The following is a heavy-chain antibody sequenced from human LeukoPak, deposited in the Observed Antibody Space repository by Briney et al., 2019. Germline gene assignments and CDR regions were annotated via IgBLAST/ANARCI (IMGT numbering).Heavy chain of an antibody. Sequence: SETLSLTCAVYGGSFSGYYWSWIRQPPGKGLEWIGEINHSGSTNYNPSLKSRVTISVDTSKNQFSLKLSSVTAADTAVYYCARSISRLVRGRLFDYWGQGTLVTVSS. CDR1: GGSFSGYY. D-gene: IGHD6-19*01. CDR2: INHSGST. CDR3: ARSISRLVRGRLFDY. V-gene: IGHV4-34*01. J-gene: IGHJ4*02.